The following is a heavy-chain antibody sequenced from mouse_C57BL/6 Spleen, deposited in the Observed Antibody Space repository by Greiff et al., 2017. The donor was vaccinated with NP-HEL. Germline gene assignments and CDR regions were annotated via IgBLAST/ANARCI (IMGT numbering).Heavy chain of an antibody. CDR2: IWTGGGT. D-gene: IGHD1-1*01. CDR3: ARNYYYGSNHWYFDV. Sequence: VQLQQSGPGLVAPSQSLSITCTVSGFSLTSYAISWVRQPPGKGLEWLGVIWTGGGTNYNSALKSRLSISKDNSKSQVFLKMNSLRTDDTARYYCARNYYYGSNHWYFDVWGTGTTVTVSS. J-gene: IGHJ1*03. CDR1: GFSLTSYA. V-gene: IGHV2-9-1*01.